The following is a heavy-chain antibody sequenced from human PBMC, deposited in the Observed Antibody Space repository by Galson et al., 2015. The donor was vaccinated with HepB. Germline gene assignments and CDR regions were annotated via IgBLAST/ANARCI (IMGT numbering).Heavy chain of an antibody. Sequence: SVKVSCKASGGTFSSYAISWVRQAPGQGLEWMGGIIPIFGTANYAQKFQGRVTITADESTSTAYMELSSLRSEDTAVYYCAREAAARWSHLPRAYYFDYWGQGTLVTVSS. V-gene: IGHV1-69*13. CDR1: GGTFSSYA. CDR3: AREAAARWSHLPRAYYFDY. CDR2: IIPIFGTA. D-gene: IGHD5-24*01. J-gene: IGHJ4*02.